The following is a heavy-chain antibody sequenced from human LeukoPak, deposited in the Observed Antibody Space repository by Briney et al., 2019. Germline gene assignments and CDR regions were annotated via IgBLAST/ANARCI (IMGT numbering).Heavy chain of an antibody. Sequence: GGSLRLSCVASGFTFSNYWMSWVRQAPGKGLEWVANIKQDGSEKYYVDSVKGRFTISRDNAKNSLYLQMNSLRTEDMAVYYCAKDRAGNSWNFDYWGQGTLVAVSS. J-gene: IGHJ4*02. CDR2: IKQDGSEK. D-gene: IGHD6-13*01. CDR1: GFTFSNYW. V-gene: IGHV3-7*01. CDR3: AKDRAGNSWNFDY.